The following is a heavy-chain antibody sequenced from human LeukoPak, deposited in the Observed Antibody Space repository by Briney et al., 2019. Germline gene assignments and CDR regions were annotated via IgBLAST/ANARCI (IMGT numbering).Heavy chain of an antibody. V-gene: IGHV3-33*01. CDR1: GFTFSSYG. Sequence: GGSLRLSCAASGFTFSSYGMHWVRQAPGMGLEWVAIIWYDGNNRYYADSVKGRFTISRDNSKNTLYLQMNSLRVEDTAVYYCARDLSGSAIDYWGQGTLVTVSS. J-gene: IGHJ4*02. CDR3: ARDLSGSAIDY. D-gene: IGHD1-26*01. CDR2: IWYDGNNR.